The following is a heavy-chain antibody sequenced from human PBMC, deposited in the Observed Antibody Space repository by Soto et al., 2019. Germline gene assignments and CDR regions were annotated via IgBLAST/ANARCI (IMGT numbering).Heavy chain of an antibody. CDR2: IYYSEST. J-gene: IGHJ5*02. CDR1: GGSISASY. V-gene: IGHV4-59*01. CDR3: ARGYSRSPNWFDP. Sequence: PSETLSLTCTVSGGSISASYWSWIRQPPGKGLEWIGYIYYSESTNYTPSLKSRVTISVDTSKNQFSLKLTSVTAADTAVYYCARGYSRSPNWFDPWGQGTLVTVSS. D-gene: IGHD6-6*01.